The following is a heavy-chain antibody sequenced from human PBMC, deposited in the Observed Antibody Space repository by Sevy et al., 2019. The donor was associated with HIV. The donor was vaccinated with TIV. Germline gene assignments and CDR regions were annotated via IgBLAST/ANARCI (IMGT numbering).Heavy chain of an antibody. D-gene: IGHD3-10*01. CDR3: ERDRPTMVRGVIPHYYFDY. Sequence: SETLSLTCTVSGGSISSGGDYWSWIRQHPGKGLEWIGYIYYSGSTYYNPSLKSRVTISVDTSKNQFSLKLSSVTAADTAVYYCERDRPTMVRGVIPHYYFDYWGQGTLVTVSS. CDR2: IYYSGST. V-gene: IGHV4-31*03. CDR1: GGSISSGGDY. J-gene: IGHJ4*02.